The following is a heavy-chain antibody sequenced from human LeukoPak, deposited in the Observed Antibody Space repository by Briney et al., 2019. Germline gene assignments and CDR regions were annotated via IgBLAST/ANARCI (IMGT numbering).Heavy chain of an antibody. CDR1: GGSISSGDYY. J-gene: IGHJ4*02. CDR3: ARGQRWLQLLDY. D-gene: IGHD5-24*01. V-gene: IGHV4-30-4*08. CDR2: IYYSGST. Sequence: PSETLSLTCTVSGGSISSGDYYWSWIRQPPGKGLEWIGYIYYSGSTYYNPSLKSRVTISVDTSKNQFSLKLSSVTAADTAVYYCARGQRWLQLLDYRGQGTLVTVS.